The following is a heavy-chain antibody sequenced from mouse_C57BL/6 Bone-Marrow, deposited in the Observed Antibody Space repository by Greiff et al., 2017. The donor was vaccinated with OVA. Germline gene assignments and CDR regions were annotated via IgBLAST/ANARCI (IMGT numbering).Heavy chain of an antibody. D-gene: IGHD2-5*01. J-gene: IGHJ3*01. Sequence: QVHVKQSGPGLVQPSQSLSITCTVSGFSLTSYGVHWVRQSPGKGLEWLGVIWRGGSTDYNAAFMSRLSITKDNSKSQVFFKMNSLQADDTAIYYCAKTYYSNPAWFAYWGQGTLVTVSA. CDR3: AKTYYSNPAWFAY. CDR2: IWRGGST. CDR1: GFSLTSYG. V-gene: IGHV2-5*01.